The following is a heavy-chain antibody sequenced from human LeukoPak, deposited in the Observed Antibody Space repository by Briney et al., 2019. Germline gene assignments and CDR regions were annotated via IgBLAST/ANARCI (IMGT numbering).Heavy chain of an antibody. D-gene: IGHD3-22*01. CDR2: ISGSGGST. Sequence: GGSLRLSCAASGFTFSSYAMSWVRQAPGKGLEWVSAISGSGGSTYYADSVKGRFTISRDNSKNTLYLQMNSLRAEDTAVYYCAREYYYDSSGLHFDYWGQGTLVTVSS. J-gene: IGHJ4*02. CDR1: GFTFSSYA. V-gene: IGHV3-23*01. CDR3: AREYYYDSSGLHFDY.